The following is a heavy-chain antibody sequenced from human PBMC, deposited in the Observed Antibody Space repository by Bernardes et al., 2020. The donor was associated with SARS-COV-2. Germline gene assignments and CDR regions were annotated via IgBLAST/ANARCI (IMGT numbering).Heavy chain of an antibody. V-gene: IGHV1-2*04. J-gene: IGHJ4*02. Sequence: ASVKVSCKASGYTFTGYYMHWVRQAPGQGLEWMGWINPNSGGTNYAQKFQGWVTMTRDTSISTAYMELSRLRSDDTAVYYCARGRGDGYNGGAFDYWGQGTLVTVSS. D-gene: IGHD3-10*01. CDR1: GYTFTGYY. CDR2: INPNSGGT. CDR3: ARGRGDGYNGGAFDY.